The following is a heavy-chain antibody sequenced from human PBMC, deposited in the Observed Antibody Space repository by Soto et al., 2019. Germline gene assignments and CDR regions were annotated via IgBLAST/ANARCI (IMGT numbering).Heavy chain of an antibody. CDR1: GYTFTSYG. V-gene: IGHV1-18*01. CDR3: ARDTPVAPRDYYYYGMDV. Sequence: QVQLVQSEAEVKKPGASVKVSCKASGYTFTSYGISWVRQAPGQGLEWMGWISAYNGNTNYAQKLQGRVTMTTDTSTSTAYMELRSLRSDDTAVYYCARDTPVAPRDYYYYGMDVWGQGTTVTVSS. CDR2: ISAYNGNT. J-gene: IGHJ6*02.